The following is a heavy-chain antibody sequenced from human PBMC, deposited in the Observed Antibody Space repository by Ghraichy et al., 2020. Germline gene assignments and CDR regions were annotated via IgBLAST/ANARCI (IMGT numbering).Heavy chain of an antibody. CDR2: IYHSVRA. V-gene: IGHV4-30-2*01. D-gene: IGHD3-3*01. CDR1: GGSVKSDPYS. CDR3: AVLASNGVDV. J-gene: IGHJ6*02. Sequence: SETLSLTCIVSGGSVKSDPYSWTWVRQPSGKGLEWIGYIYHSVRAYLNTSLKSRVAISVDRSENQFSLKLNSMSAADTAVYYCAVLASNGVDVWGRGTKVTVFS.